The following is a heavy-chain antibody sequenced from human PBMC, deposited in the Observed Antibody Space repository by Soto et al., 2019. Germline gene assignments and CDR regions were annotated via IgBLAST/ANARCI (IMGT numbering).Heavy chain of an antibody. CDR3: ARHATAMVEY. CDR1: GGSISSSSYY. D-gene: IGHD5-18*01. CDR2: IYYSGST. J-gene: IGHJ4*02. V-gene: IGHV4-39*01. Sequence: QLQLQESGPGLVKPSETLSLTCTVSGGSISSSSYYWGWIRQPPGKGLEWIGSIYYSGSTYYNPSLKSRVTISVDTSKNQFSLKLSSVTTADTAVYYCARHATAMVEYWGQGTLVTVSS.